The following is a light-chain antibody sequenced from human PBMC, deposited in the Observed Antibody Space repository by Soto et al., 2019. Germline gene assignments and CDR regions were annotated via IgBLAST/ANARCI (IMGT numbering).Light chain of an antibody. J-gene: IGKJ2*01. CDR2: TTS. V-gene: IGKV1-39*01. CDR1: QTISNY. Sequence: DIQMTQSPSSLSASVGDRVTITCRASQTISNYLSWYQQKPEKAPKLLIYTTSTLQSGVPSRFSGSGSGTDFTLTISSLQPEDFATYYCLQSYSRPHTFGQGTKLAIE. CDR3: LQSYSRPHT.